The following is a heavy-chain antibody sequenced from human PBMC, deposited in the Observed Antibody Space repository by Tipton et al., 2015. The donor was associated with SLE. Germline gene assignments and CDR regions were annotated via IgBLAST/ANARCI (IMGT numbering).Heavy chain of an antibody. J-gene: IGHJ4*02. CDR2: ISSSGSTI. Sequence: LSLTCAASGFTFSDYYMSWIRQAPGKGLEWVSYISSSGSTIYYADSVKGRFTVSRDNAKNSLYLQMNSLRAEDTAVYYCARADSSGWTDYWGLGTLVTVSS. CDR1: GFTFSDYY. V-gene: IGHV3-11*01. D-gene: IGHD6-19*01. CDR3: ARADSSGWTDY.